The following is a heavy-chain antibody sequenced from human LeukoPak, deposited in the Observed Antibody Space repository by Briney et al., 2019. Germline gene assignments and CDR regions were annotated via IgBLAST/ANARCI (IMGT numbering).Heavy chain of an antibody. V-gene: IGHV1-69*13. J-gene: IGHJ4*02. CDR2: IIPIFGTA. D-gene: IGHD3-22*01. CDR1: GGTFSSYA. CDR3: ARGLYYYDSSGYYYFRVFDY. Sequence: SVTVSCKASGGTFSSYAISWVRQAPGQGLEWMGGIIPIFGTANYAQKFQGRVTITADESTSTAYMELSSLRSEDTAVYYCARGLYYYDSSGYYYFRVFDYWGQGTLVTVSS.